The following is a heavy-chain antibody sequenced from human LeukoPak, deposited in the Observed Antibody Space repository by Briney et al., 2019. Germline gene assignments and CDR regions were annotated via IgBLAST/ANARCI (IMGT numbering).Heavy chain of an antibody. CDR1: GFTFSLYT. J-gene: IGHJ3*02. V-gene: IGHV3-30-3*01. D-gene: IGHD1-26*01. Sequence: GGSLRLSCTASGFTFSLYTMQWVRQAPGKGLEWVALSLFDGNINYYATSVKGRFTISRDSSKNTLYLQMNSLRPEDTAMYYCARTAHFYSNGFDIWGQGTMVTVSS. CDR3: ARTAHFYSNGFDI. CDR2: SLFDGNIN.